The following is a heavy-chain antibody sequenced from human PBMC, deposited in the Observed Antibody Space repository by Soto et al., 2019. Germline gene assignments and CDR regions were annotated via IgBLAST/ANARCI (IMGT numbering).Heavy chain of an antibody. Sequence: GGSLRLSCEASGFTFSDFGMSWVRQIPGKGLEWVSTVNNDGRNTHYADSVEGRFTISRDNSKNTLYLQMGSLRAEDTAIYYCAKDAGNEESLFDYWGQGTLVTVSS. J-gene: IGHJ4*02. CDR2: VNNDGRNT. CDR3: AKDAGNEESLFDY. CDR1: GFTFSDFG. V-gene: IGHV3-23*01.